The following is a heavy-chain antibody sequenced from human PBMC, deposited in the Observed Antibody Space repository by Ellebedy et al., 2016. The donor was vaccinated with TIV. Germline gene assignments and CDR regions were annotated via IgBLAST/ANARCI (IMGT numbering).Heavy chain of an antibody. D-gene: IGHD6-6*01. CDR3: ARERRIAARAFNP. J-gene: IGHJ5*02. CDR2: INPNSGGT. CDR1: GYTFTGYY. Sequence: ASVKVSXXASGYTFTGYYMHWVRQAPGQGLEWMGWINPNSGGTNYAQKFQGRVTMTRDTSISTAYMELSRLRSEDTAVYYCARERRIAARAFNPWGQGTLVTVSS. V-gene: IGHV1-2*02.